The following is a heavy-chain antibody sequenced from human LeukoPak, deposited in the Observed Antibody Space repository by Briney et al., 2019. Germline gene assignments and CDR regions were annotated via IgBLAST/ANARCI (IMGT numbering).Heavy chain of an antibody. CDR2: IPFDGSDN. D-gene: IGHD3-10*01. V-gene: IGHV3-30*02. Sequence: GGSLRLSCAASGFTFSDYGIHWVRQAPGKGLEWVAFIPFDGSDNYYADSVKGRFTISRDNAKNSLYLQMNSLRAEDTAVYYCARGDYYGSGSFNWGQGTLVTVSS. CDR3: ARGDYYGSGSFN. J-gene: IGHJ4*02. CDR1: GFTFSDYG.